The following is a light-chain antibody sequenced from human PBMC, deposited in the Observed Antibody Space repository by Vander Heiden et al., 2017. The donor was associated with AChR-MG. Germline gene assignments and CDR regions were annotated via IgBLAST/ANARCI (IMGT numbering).Light chain of an antibody. CDR3: SAWDDSLSGVV. J-gene: IGLJ2*01. CDR1: ASNIGSNS. Sequence: SLLTQPPSASGTPRPSVTISCSGCASNIGSNSLNWYQQLPGTAPRVLIYSNSQRPSGVPDRFSGSKSGTSASLAISGLQSEDEADYYCSAWDDSLSGVVFGGGTKLTVL. CDR2: SNS. V-gene: IGLV1-44*01.